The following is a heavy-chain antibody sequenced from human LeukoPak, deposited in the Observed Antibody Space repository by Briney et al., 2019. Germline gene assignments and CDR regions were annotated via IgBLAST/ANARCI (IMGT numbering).Heavy chain of an antibody. D-gene: IGHD3-10*01. V-gene: IGHV4-61*01. CDR3: ARARVTMIRGERVLDY. J-gene: IGHJ4*02. CDR1: GDSVSSVSYY. Sequence: SETLSLTCTVSGDSVSSVSYYWSWIRQPPGKGLEWIGYIYYSGSTYYNLSFRSRVTMSIDTSKNQFSLKLSSVTAADTAVYYCARARVTMIRGERVLDYWGQGTLVTVSS. CDR2: IYYSGST.